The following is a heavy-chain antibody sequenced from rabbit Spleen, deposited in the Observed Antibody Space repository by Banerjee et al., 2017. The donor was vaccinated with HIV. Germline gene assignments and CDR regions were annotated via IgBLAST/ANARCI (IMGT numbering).Heavy chain of an antibody. J-gene: IGHJ4*01. CDR1: GFDFSRYG. D-gene: IGHD2-1*01. CDR3: ARGSAAMTMVITGYYLNL. Sequence: QEQLVETGGGLVQPGGSLTLSCKASGFDFSRYGMSWVRQAPGKGLEWIGYIDPIFGRTYYASWVNGRFTISSHNAQNTLYLQLNSLTAADTATYFCARGSAAMTMVITGYYLNLWGPGTLVTVS. V-gene: IGHV1S47*01. CDR2: IDPIFGRT.